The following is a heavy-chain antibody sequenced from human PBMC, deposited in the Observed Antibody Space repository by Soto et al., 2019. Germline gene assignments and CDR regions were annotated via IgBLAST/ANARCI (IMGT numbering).Heavy chain of an antibody. CDR3: ARDKVGYYDSSGYYRVSVPPDYYYGMDV. CDR2: IIPIFGTA. Sequence: QVQLVQSGAEVKKPGSSVKVSCKASGGTFSSYAISWVRQAPGQGLEWMGGIIPIFGTANYAQKFQGRVTITADESKTTAYVELSSLRSEDTAVYYCARDKVGYYDSSGYYRVSVPPDYYYGMDVWGQGTTVTVSS. D-gene: IGHD3-22*01. CDR1: GGTFSSYA. V-gene: IGHV1-69*01. J-gene: IGHJ6*02.